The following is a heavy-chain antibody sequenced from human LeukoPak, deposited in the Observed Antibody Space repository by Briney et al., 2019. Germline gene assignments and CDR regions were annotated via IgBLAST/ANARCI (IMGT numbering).Heavy chain of an antibody. CDR1: GFTFSSYA. V-gene: IGHV3-30-3*01. D-gene: IGHD2-2*01. Sequence: GGSLRLSCAASGFTFSSYAMHWVRQAPGKGLEWVAVISYDGSNKYYADSVKGRFTISRDNSKNTLYLQMNSLRAEDTAVYYCARAPVPYCSSTSCYWEDNWFDPWGQGTLVTVSS. CDR3: ARAPVPYCSSTSCYWEDNWFDP. CDR2: ISYDGSNK. J-gene: IGHJ5*02.